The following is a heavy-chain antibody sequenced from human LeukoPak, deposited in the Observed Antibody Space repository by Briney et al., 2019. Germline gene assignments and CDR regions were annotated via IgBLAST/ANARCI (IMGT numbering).Heavy chain of an antibody. CDR1: DGSISSYY. D-gene: IGHD6-19*01. CDR3: ARETSLAGFASGLGFNY. CDR2: IYYSGST. J-gene: IGHJ4*02. V-gene: IGHV4-59*01. Sequence: SETLSLTCTVSDGSISSYYWSWIRQPPGKGLEWIGYIYYSGSTNYNPSLKSRVTISVDTSKNQFSLMLTSVTAADTATYYCARETSLAGFASGLGFNYRGQGILVTVSS.